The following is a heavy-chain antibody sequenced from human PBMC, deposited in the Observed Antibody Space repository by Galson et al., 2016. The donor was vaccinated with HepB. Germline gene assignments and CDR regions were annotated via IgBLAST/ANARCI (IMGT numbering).Heavy chain of an antibody. CDR2: IRRDATQK. V-gene: IGHV3-7*01. J-gene: IGHJ4*02. CDR1: GFTFSSYW. D-gene: IGHD3-9*01. CDR3: TKWDWISGGLLTGYSVDY. Sequence: SLRLSCAASGFTFSSYWMTWVRQTPGQGLEWVANIRRDATQKNYVDSVKGRFTISRDNAKNSVYLQMNSLRVEDTAVYYCTKWDWISGGLLTGYSVDYWGPGILVSVSS.